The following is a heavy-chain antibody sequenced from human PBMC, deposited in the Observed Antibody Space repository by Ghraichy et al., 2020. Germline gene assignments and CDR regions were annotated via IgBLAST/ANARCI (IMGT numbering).Heavy chain of an antibody. J-gene: IGHJ3*02. CDR1: GGSISSSY. V-gene: IGHV4-59*01. D-gene: IGHD3-22*01. CDR2: IYYSGST. Sequence: SETLSLTCTVSGGSISSSYWRWIRQPPGKGLECIGYIYYSGSTNYNPSLKSRVTISVDTSKNQFSLKLSSVTAADTAVYYCAREGWLLLRSDAFDIWGQGTMVTVSS. CDR3: AREGWLLLRSDAFDI.